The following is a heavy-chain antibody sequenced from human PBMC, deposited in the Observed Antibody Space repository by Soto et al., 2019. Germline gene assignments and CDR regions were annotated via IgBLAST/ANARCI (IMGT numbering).Heavy chain of an antibody. CDR2: FMPLFGTA. J-gene: IGHJ3*01. V-gene: IGHV1-69*01. CDR1: GG. D-gene: IGHD2-21*02. Sequence: QVQLVQSGAEVKKPGSSVRVSCKASGGINWVRQAPGHGLEWMGGFMPLFGTADYAQRFQGRVTITADELTPTSYMELRSLRSEDTAVYYCAKRAYCGGDCFAFDVWGQGTSVTVSS. CDR3: AKRAYCGGDCFAFDV.